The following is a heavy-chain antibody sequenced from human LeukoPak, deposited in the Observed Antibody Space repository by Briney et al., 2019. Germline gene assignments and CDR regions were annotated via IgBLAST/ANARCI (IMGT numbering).Heavy chain of an antibody. D-gene: IGHD4-17*01. V-gene: IGHV1-8*01. CDR2: MNPNSGNT. CDR3: ARFYGDYDAFDI. J-gene: IGHJ3*02. Sequence: ASVKVSCMASGYTFTSYDINWVRQATGQGLEWMGWMNPNSGNTGYAQKFQGRVTMTRNTSISTAYMELSSLRSEDTAVYYCARFYGDYDAFDIWGQGTMVTVSS. CDR1: GYTFTSYD.